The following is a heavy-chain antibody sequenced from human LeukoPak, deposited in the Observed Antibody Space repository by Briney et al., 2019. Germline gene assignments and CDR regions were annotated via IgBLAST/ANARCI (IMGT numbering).Heavy chain of an antibody. D-gene: IGHD3-22*01. CDR1: GYTFTNYG. Sequence: ASVKVSCKASGYTFTNYGITWVRQAPGQGLEWMGWVSAHNANTTYALKFQGRVTMTTDASTNTAYMALRSLRSDDTAVYFCARDYYDSSGRLDYWGQGTLVIVSS. CDR2: VSAHNANT. J-gene: IGHJ4*02. CDR3: ARDYYDSSGRLDY. V-gene: IGHV1-18*01.